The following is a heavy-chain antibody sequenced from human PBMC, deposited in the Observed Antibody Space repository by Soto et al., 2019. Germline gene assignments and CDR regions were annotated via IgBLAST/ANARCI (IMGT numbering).Heavy chain of an antibody. Sequence: QVRLVESGGGVVQPGTSLRLSCAASGFTFSSYAIHWVRQAPGKGLEWVAFMSSDGSNTFYADSVRGRFTVSRDNSKSTLYLQMTDLTPEDTAASYWTTSHSTELVPYYFDYWGQGTLVTVSS. CDR3: TTSHSTELVPYYFDY. CDR2: MSSDGSNT. D-gene: IGHD4-17*01. CDR1: GFTFSSYA. V-gene: IGHV3-30*03. J-gene: IGHJ4*02.